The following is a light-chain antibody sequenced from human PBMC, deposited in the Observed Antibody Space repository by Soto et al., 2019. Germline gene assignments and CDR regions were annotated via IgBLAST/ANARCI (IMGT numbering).Light chain of an antibody. J-gene: IGKJ1*01. CDR1: QSISSY. CDR3: QQSYSTHRT. CDR2: AAS. Sequence: DIQMTQSPSSLSASVGDRVTITCRASQSISSYINWYQQKPGKAPKLLIYAASSLQGGVPSRFSGSGSGTDFTLTISSLLPEDFATYYCQQSYSTHRTFGQGTKVEIK. V-gene: IGKV1-39*01.